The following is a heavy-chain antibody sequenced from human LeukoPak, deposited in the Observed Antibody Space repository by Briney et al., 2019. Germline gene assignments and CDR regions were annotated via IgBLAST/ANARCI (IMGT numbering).Heavy chain of an antibody. CDR2: IIPILGIA. D-gene: IGHD2-15*01. V-gene: IGHV1-69*04. Sequence: SVKVSCKASGGTFSSYAISWVRQAPGQGLEWMGRIIPILGIANYAQKFQGRVTITADKSTSTAFMELSSLRSEDTAVYYCAGGYCSGGSCPNWFDPWGQGTLVTVSS. CDR3: AGGYCSGGSCPNWFDP. J-gene: IGHJ5*02. CDR1: GGTFSSYA.